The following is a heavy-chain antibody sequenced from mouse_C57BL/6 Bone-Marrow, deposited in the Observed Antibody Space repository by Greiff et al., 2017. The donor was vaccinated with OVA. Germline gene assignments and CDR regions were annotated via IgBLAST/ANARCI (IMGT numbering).Heavy chain of an antibody. J-gene: IGHJ1*03. Sequence: EVQLVESGPELVKPGDSVKISCKASGYSFTGYFMNWVMQSHGKSLEWIGRINPYNGDTFYNQKFKGKATLTVDKSSSTAHMELRSLTSEDSAVYYCARITTVVENWYFDVWGTGTTVTVSS. CDR3: ARITTVVENWYFDV. CDR1: GYSFTGYF. V-gene: IGHV1-20*01. CDR2: INPYNGDT. D-gene: IGHD1-1*01.